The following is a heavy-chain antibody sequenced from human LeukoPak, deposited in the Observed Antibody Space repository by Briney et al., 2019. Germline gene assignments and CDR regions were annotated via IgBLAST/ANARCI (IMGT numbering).Heavy chain of an antibody. CDR1: GFTFSSYW. CDR3: ARKVGGHDFWSGYYTGPLDY. Sequence: GGSLRLSCAASGFTFSSYWMSWVRQAPGKGLEWVANIKQDGSEKYYVDSVKGRFTISRDNAKNSLYLQMNSLRAEDTAVYYCARKVGGHDFWSGYYTGPLDYWGQGTLVTVPS. V-gene: IGHV3-7*01. J-gene: IGHJ4*02. CDR2: IKQDGSEK. D-gene: IGHD3-3*01.